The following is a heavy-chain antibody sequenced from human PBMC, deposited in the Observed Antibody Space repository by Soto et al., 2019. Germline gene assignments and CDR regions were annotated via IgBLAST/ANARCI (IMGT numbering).Heavy chain of an antibody. J-gene: IGHJ3*02. V-gene: IGHV3-30*03. Sequence: QVQLVESGGGVVQPGRSLRLSCAASGFTFSSYGMHWVRQAPGKGLEWVAVISYDGSNKYYVDSVKGRFTISRDNSKNTLYLQMNTLRAEDTAVYSCARDQYYYDSSGYPQNDAFDIWGQGTMVTVSS. D-gene: IGHD3-22*01. CDR2: ISYDGSNK. CDR3: ARDQYYYDSSGYPQNDAFDI. CDR1: GFTFSSYG.